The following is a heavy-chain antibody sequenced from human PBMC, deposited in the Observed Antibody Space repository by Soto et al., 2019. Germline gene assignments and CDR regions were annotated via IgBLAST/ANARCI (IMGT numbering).Heavy chain of an antibody. J-gene: IGHJ3*02. CDR3: ARAPRGYSGYRVGTAFDI. CDR2: ISSSSSYT. V-gene: IGHV3-11*06. D-gene: IGHD5-12*01. Sequence: QVQLVESGGGLVKPGGSLRLSCAASGFTFSDYYMSWIRQAPGKGLEWVSYISSSSSYTNYADSVKGRFTISRDNAKNSLYLQMNSLRAEDTAVYYCARAPRGYSGYRVGTAFDIWGQGTMVTVSS. CDR1: GFTFSDYY.